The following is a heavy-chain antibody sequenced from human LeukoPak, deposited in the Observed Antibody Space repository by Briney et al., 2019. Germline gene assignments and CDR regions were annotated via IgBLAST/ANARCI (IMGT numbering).Heavy chain of an antibody. CDR1: GFTVSSNY. Sequence: GGSLRLSCAASGFTVSSNYMSWVRQAPGKGLEWVSVIYSGGSTYYADSVKGRFTISRDNSKNTLYPQMNSLRAEDTAVYYCAKDPKGQQLAWYYFDYWGQGTLVTVSS. J-gene: IGHJ4*02. V-gene: IGHV3-53*01. CDR2: IYSGGST. D-gene: IGHD6-13*01. CDR3: AKDPKGQQLAWYYFDY.